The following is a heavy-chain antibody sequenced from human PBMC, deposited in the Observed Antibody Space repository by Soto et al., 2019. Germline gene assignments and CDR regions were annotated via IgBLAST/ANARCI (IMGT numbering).Heavy chain of an antibody. CDR2: ISAYNGNT. D-gene: IGHD4-4*01. CDR3: ARPVTSPDHLDI. Sequence: ASVKVSCTSSGYIFSDNGITWVRQAPGQGLEWMGWISAYNGNTDYAQKFQDRLTLATDTSTSTAYMELRSLRSDDTALYYCARPVTSPDHLDIWGQGTMVTV. V-gene: IGHV1-18*01. CDR1: GYIFSDNG. J-gene: IGHJ3*02.